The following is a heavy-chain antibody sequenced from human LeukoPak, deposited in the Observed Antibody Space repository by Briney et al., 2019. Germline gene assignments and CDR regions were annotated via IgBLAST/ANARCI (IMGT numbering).Heavy chain of an antibody. CDR1: GFTFDDYA. V-gene: IGHV3-9*01. CDR3: AKDISRAQWLRRSDDAFDI. CDR2: ISWNSGSI. Sequence: PGGSLRLSCAASGFTFDDYAMHWVRQAPGKGLEWVSGISWNSGSIGYADSVKGRFTISRDNAKNSLYLQMNSLRTEDTALYYCAKDISRAQWLRRSDDAFDIWGQGTMVTVSS. J-gene: IGHJ3*02. D-gene: IGHD5-12*01.